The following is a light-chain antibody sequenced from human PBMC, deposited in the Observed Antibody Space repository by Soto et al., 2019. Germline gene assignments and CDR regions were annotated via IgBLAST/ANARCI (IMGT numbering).Light chain of an antibody. CDR1: QSVSSSY. V-gene: IGKV3-20*01. CDR3: QQYGSSQT. CDR2: GAS. J-gene: IGKJ1*01. Sequence: FGFNQSPCTLSLSQGERATLSCRASQSVSSSYLAWYQQKPGQAPRLLIYGASSRATGIPDRFSGSGSGTDFTLTISRLEPEDFAVYYCQQYGSSQTFGQGTKVDIK.